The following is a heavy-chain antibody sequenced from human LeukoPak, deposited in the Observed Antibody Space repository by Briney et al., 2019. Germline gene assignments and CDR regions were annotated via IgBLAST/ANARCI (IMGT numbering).Heavy chain of an antibody. CDR2: INHSGST. D-gene: IGHD6-19*01. CDR3: ARLYSSGWYFDY. CDR1: GGSFSGYY. V-gene: IGHV4-34*01. Sequence: SETLSLTCAVYGGSFSGYYWSWIRQPPGKGLEWIGEINHSGSTNYNPSLKSRVTISVDTSKNQFSLKLSSVTAADTAVYYCARLYSSGWYFDYWGQGTLVTVSS. J-gene: IGHJ4*02.